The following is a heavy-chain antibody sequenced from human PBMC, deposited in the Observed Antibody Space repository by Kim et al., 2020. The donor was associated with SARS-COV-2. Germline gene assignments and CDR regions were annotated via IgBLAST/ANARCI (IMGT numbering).Heavy chain of an antibody. Sequence: SADSVKGQFTSSRDNAKNSLYLQKNSRGDEDTAVYYCARDRPLRAFDYWGQGTLVTVSS. CDR3: ARDRPLRAFDY. V-gene: IGHV3-48*02. J-gene: IGHJ4*02. D-gene: IGHD3-16*02.